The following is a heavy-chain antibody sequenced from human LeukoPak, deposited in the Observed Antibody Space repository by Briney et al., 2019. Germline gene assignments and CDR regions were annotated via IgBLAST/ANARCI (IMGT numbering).Heavy chain of an antibody. CDR3: ARDRPPLGYYYDSSGYQFQH. CDR2: IWYDGSNK. D-gene: IGHD3-22*01. CDR1: GFTFSSYG. J-gene: IGHJ1*01. V-gene: IGHV3-33*08. Sequence: GRSLRLSCAASGFTFSSYGMHWVRQAPGKGLEWVAVIWYDGSNKYYADSVKGRFTISRDNSKNTLYLQMNSLRAEDTAVYYCARDRPPLGYYYDSSGYQFQHWGQGTLVTVSS.